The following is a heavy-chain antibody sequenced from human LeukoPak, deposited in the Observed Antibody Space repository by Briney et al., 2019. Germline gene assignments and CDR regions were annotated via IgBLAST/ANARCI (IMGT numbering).Heavy chain of an antibody. CDR3: ASYSGSYAYYGY. J-gene: IGHJ4*02. Sequence: SETLSLTCAVSGGSISSYYWIWVRQPAGKGLEWIGRIYSSGSTNYNPSLKSRVTMSVDTSKNQFSLKLSSVTAADTAVYYCASYSGSYAYYGYWGQGTLVTVSS. V-gene: IGHV4-4*07. D-gene: IGHD1-26*01. CDR2: IYSSGST. CDR1: GGSISSYY.